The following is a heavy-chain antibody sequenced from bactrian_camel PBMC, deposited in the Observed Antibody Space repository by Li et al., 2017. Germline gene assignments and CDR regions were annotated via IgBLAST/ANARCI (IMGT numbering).Heavy chain of an antibody. CDR2: SFDAAGHT. J-gene: IGHJ4*01. D-gene: IGHD3*01. Sequence: HVQLVESGGGSAQAGGSLTLTCAVSGVTYTTYCMSWFRESPGSGRGREGVASFDAAGHTGSADPVKGRFTISRSSTKDTLCLLMNNLKPEDTGTYYCAIEVAQAGGACTGRMARMVNFWGAGTQVTVS. CDR1: GVTYTTYC. CDR3: AIEVAQAGGACTGRMARMVNF. V-gene: IGHV3S6*01.